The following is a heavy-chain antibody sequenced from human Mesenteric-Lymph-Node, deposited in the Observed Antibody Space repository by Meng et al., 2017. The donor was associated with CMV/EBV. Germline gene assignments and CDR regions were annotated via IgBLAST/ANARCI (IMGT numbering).Heavy chain of an antibody. CDR1: GGSISNYY. J-gene: IGHJ4*02. Sequence: SETLSLTCTVSGGSISNYYWNWIRQPPGKGLEWIGYIYYTGTTNYKPSLKSRVTVSVDTSKNQFSLRLSSVTAADTAVYYCARAGGDYIDYWGQGALVTVSS. D-gene: IGHD4-17*01. CDR3: ARAGGDYIDY. CDR2: IYYTGTT. V-gene: IGHV4-59*01.